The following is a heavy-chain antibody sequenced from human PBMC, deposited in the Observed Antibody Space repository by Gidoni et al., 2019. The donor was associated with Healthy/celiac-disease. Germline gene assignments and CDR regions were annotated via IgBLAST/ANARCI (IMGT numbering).Heavy chain of an antibody. Sequence: EVQLVESGGGLVKPGGSVRLSCAASGFTFSKAWMSWVRQAPGKGLEWVGRIKSKTDGGTTDYAAPVKGRFTISRDDSKNTLYLQMNSLKTEDTAVYYCTTVDGDYPVDAFDIWGQGTMVTVSS. CDR1: GFTFSKAW. CDR2: IKSKTDGGTT. J-gene: IGHJ3*02. D-gene: IGHD4-17*01. CDR3: TTVDGDYPVDAFDI. V-gene: IGHV3-15*01.